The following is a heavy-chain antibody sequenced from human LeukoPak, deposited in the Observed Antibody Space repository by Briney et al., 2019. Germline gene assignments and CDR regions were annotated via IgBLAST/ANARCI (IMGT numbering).Heavy chain of an antibody. CDR3: ARDGLLRGSYHDY. V-gene: IGHV3-30*04. J-gene: IGHJ4*03. CDR1: RFTFSSYA. D-gene: IGHD1-26*01. CDR2: ISYVGSNK. Sequence: GGSLRLSCAASRFTFSSYAMHWVRQAPGKGLEWVAVISYVGSNKYYADSVKGRFTISRDNSKNTLYLQMDSLRAEDTAVYYCARDGLLRGSYHDYWGQGTSVTVSS.